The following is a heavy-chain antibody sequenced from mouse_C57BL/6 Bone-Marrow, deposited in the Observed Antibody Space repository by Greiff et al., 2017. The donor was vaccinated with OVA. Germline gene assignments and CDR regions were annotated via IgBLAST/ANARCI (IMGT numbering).Heavy chain of an antibody. D-gene: IGHD2-3*01. CDR1: GFNFKNTY. CDR2: IDPSDGNT. V-gene: IGHV14-3*01. J-gene: IGHJ1*03. CDR3: ARWGLLRGWYLDV. Sequence: VQLQQSVAELVRPGASVKLSCTASGFNFKNTYMHWVKQRPEQGLEWIGRIDPSDGNTKYAPKFQGKATITADTSSNTAYMQLSSLTSEDTAISYGARWGLLRGWYLDVWGKGTTVTVSS.